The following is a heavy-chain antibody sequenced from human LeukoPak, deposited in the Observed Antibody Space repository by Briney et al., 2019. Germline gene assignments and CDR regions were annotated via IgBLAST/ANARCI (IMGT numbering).Heavy chain of an antibody. J-gene: IGHJ4*02. CDR3: AKTTMVRGGPFDY. CDR1: GFTFSSYG. CDR2: IRYDGSNK. V-gene: IGHV3-30*02. D-gene: IGHD3-10*01. Sequence: GGSLRLSCAASGFTFSSYGMHWVRQAPGKGLEWVAFIRYDGSNKYYADSVKGRFTISRDNSKNTLYLQMNSLRAEDTAVYYCAKTTMVRGGPFDYWGQGTLVTVSS.